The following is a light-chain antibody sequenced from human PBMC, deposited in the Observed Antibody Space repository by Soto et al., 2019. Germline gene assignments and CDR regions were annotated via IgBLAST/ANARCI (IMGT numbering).Light chain of an antibody. J-gene: IGKJ1*01. CDR2: GAS. V-gene: IGKV3-20*01. CDR1: QSVSDNQ. Sequence: IVLTQSPGTLSLSPGGRASLSCRASQSVSDNQLAWYQQKTGQAPRLLIHGASSRAAGIPDRFSGSGSGTDLTLTISRLEPEDFAVYYCQQYDSSPTFGQGTKVEI. CDR3: QQYDSSPT.